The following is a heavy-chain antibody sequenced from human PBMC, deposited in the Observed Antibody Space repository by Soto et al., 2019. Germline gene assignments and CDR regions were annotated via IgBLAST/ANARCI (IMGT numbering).Heavy chain of an antibody. CDR2: IYPGDSDT. CDR1: GYSFTSYW. J-gene: IGHJ3*02. CDR3: ARLMLSGRIAARPIYAFDI. V-gene: IGHV5-51*01. Sequence: GESLKISCKGSGYSFTSYWIGWVRQMPGKGLEWMGIIYPGDSDTRYSPSFQGQVTISADKSISTAYLQWSSLKASDTAMYYCARLMLSGRIAARPIYAFDIWGQGTMVTVSS. D-gene: IGHD6-6*01.